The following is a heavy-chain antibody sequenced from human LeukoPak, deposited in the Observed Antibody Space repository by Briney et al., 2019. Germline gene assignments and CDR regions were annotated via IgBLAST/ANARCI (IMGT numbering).Heavy chain of an antibody. CDR3: ARGGRDGYNYFDY. CDR1: GFTVSSNY. CDR2: IYSGGST. V-gene: IGHV3-53*01. D-gene: IGHD5-24*01. Sequence: GGSLRLSCEASGFTVSSNYMSWVRQAPGKGLEWVSVIYSGGSTYYADSVKGRLTISRDNSKNTLYLQMNSLRAEDTAVYYCARGGRDGYNYFDYWGQGTLVTVSS. J-gene: IGHJ4*02.